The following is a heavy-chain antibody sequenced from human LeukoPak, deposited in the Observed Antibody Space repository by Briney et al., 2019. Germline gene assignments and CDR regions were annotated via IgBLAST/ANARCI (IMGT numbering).Heavy chain of an antibody. J-gene: IGHJ4*02. D-gene: IGHD6-19*01. V-gene: IGHV3-23*01. CDR2: ISVDGQSP. CDR1: GFSVSTSG. CDR3: AQGVGSGWYPH. Sequence: GGSLRLSCTVCGFSVSTSGMSWVRQAQGKGLQTISAISVDGQSPYYADSVKGRFTISRDNSKNTLYLQMNSLRVEDTAVYYCAQGVGSGWYPHWGQGSLVSVSS.